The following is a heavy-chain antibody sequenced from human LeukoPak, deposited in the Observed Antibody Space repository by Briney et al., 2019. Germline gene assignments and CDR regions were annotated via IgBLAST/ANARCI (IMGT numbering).Heavy chain of an antibody. CDR3: AKGGRSTPYYFDY. J-gene: IGHJ4*02. Sequence: PGGSPRLSCAASGFTFSSYAMSWVRQAPGKGLEWVSAISGSGGSTYYADSVKGRFTISRDNSKNTLYLQMNSLRAEDTAVYYCAKGGRSTPYYFDYWGQGTLVTVSS. CDR2: ISGSGGST. V-gene: IGHV3-23*01. CDR1: GFTFSSYA. D-gene: IGHD3-10*01.